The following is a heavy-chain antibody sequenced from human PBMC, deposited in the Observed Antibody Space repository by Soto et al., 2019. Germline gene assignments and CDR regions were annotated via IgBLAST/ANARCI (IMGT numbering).Heavy chain of an antibody. J-gene: IGHJ6*02. D-gene: IGHD3-9*01. V-gene: IGHV5-51*01. CDR3: ARLPSYYDILTGLYYYYGMDV. CDR2: IYPGDSDT. Sequence: HGESLKISCKGSGYSFTSYWIGWVRQMPGKGLEWMGIIYPGDSDTRYSPSFQGQVTISADKSISTAYLQWSSLKASDTAMYYCARLPSYYDILTGLYYYYGMDVWGQGTTVTVSS. CDR1: GYSFTSYW.